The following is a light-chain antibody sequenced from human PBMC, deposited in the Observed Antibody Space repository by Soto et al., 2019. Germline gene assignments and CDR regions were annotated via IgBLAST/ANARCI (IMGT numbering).Light chain of an antibody. J-gene: IGKJ1*01. CDR3: QQYDNWPWT. CDR2: GAS. CDR1: QSVNSNY. Sequence: EVVWPQSPGTLSFSPGERATLTCRASQSVNSNYLAWYQQKRGQAPRLLIYGASSRATGIPDRFSGSGSGTDFTLTISSLQSEDFAVYYCQQYDNWPWTFGQGTKVDI. V-gene: IGKV3-20*01.